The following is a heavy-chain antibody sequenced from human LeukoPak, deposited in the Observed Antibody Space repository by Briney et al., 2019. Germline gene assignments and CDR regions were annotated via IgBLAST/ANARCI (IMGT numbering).Heavy chain of an antibody. CDR1: GGSISSGSYY. D-gene: IGHD3-10*01. CDR2: IYTSGST. Sequence: SETLSLTCTVSGGSISSGSYYWSWIRQPAGKGLEWIGRIYTSGSTNYNPSLKSRVTISVDTSKNQFSLKLSSVTAADAAVYYCARGTDGAASYGSDYYYYMDVWGKGTTVTISS. V-gene: IGHV4-61*02. CDR3: ARGTDGAASYGSDYYYYMDV. J-gene: IGHJ6*03.